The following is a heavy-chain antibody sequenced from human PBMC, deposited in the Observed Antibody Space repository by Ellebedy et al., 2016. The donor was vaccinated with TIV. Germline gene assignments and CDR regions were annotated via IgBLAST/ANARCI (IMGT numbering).Heavy chain of an antibody. Sequence: SETLSLTXTVSGGSISSYYWSWIRQPPGKGLEWIGYIYYSGSTNYNPSLKSRVTISVDTSKNQFSLKLSSVTAADTAVYYCARADYDILTGLDYWGQGTLVTVSS. J-gene: IGHJ4*02. CDR2: IYYSGST. CDR1: GGSISSYY. D-gene: IGHD3-9*01. CDR3: ARADYDILTGLDY. V-gene: IGHV4-59*01.